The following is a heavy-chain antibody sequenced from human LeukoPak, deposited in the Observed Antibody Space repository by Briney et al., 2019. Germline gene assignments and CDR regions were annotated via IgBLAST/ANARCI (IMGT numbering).Heavy chain of an antibody. D-gene: IGHD2-15*01. J-gene: IGHJ6*03. V-gene: IGHV1-18*01. CDR1: GYTFTSYG. CDR3: ARVGTLMGYCSGGSCYYYYYYMDV. Sequence: ASVKVSCKASGYTFTSYGISWVRQAPGQGLEWMGWISAYNGNTNYAQKLQGRVTMTTDTSTSTAYMELRSLRSDDTAVYYCARVGTLMGYCSGGSCYYYYYYMDVRGKGTTVTISS. CDR2: ISAYNGNT.